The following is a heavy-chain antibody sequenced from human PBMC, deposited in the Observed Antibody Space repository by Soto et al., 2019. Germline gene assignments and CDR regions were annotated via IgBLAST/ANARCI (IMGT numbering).Heavy chain of an antibody. V-gene: IGHV4-4*07. J-gene: IGHJ4*02. Sequence: SETLSLTCTSSGPSINTFYWGWVRQPAGKGLGWVGRIFSSGSTSFNPSLESRVAMSVDTSKNHFSLNLSSVTAADMAVYYCAREGSYSAYNFAHGIQLWSFDFWGQGALVTVAS. CDR3: AREGSYSAYNFAHGIQLWSFDF. CDR2: IFSSGST. D-gene: IGHD5-12*01. CDR1: GPSINTFY.